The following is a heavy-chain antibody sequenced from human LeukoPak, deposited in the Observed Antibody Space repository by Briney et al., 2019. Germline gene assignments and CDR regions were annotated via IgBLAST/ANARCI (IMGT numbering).Heavy chain of an antibody. J-gene: IGHJ4*02. CDR2: FKANSGQV. V-gene: IGHV3-23*01. CDR3: ARSIPDYTRFDY. Sequence: GGSLRLSCVASGFTFSAYAMNWVRLAPGKGLEWVSTFKANSGQVYYAESVRGRFTISRDNSKNTVYLQMSSLRAEDTALYYCARSIPDYTRFDYWGQGALVTVSP. CDR1: GFTFSAYA. D-gene: IGHD2-2*02.